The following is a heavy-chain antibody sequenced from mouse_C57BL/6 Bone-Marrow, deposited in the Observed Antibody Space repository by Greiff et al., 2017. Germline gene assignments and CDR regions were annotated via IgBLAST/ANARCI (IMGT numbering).Heavy chain of an antibody. CDR1: GFTFRSYG. CDR3: ARPGDPYYFDY. CDR2: ISSGGSYT. J-gene: IGHJ2*01. V-gene: IGHV5-6*01. Sequence: EVQVVESGGDLVKPGGSLKLSCAASGFTFRSYGMSWVRQTPDKRLEWVATISSGGSYTYYPDSVKGRFTISRDNAKNTLYLQMSSLKSEDTAMYYCARPGDPYYFDYWGQGTTLTVSS.